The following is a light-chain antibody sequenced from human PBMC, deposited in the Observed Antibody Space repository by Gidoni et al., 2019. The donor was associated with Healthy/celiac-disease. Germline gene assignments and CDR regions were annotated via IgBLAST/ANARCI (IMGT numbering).Light chain of an antibody. CDR1: QSVGSN. V-gene: IGKV3-15*01. CDR3: QQYNNWAPLT. CDR2: GAS. J-gene: IGKJ4*01. Sequence: EIVMTQSPATLSVSPGERATRSCRASQSVGSNLAWYQQKPGQAPRLLIYGASTRATGIPARFSGSGSGTEFTLTISSLQSEDFAVYYCQQYNNWAPLTFGGGTKVEIK.